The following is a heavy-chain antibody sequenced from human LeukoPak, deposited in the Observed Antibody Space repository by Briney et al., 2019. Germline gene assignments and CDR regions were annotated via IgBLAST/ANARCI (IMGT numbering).Heavy chain of an antibody. J-gene: IGHJ4*02. CDR1: GYTFTGYY. D-gene: IGHD5-12*01. CDR3: ARSNSGYDDYFDY. CDR2: INPNSGGT. Sequence: ASVKVSCKASGYTFTGYYMHWVRQAPGQGLEWMGWINPNSGGTNYAQKFQGWVTMTRDTSISTAYMELSRLRSDDTAVYYCARSNSGYDDYFDYWGQGTLVTVSS. V-gene: IGHV1-2*04.